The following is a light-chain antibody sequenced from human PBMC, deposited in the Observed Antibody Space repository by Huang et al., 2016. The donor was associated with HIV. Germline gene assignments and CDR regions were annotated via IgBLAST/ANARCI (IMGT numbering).Light chain of an antibody. CDR3: QQYHGIPWT. CDR1: QGIGNS. V-gene: IGKV1-NL1*01. J-gene: IGKJ1*01. CDR2: ATS. Sequence: DIQMTQSPSSRSASVGDRVTITCWASQGIGNSLAWYQQKPEKAPRLLLYATSRLESGVPSRFSGSGSGTHYTLTISTLQPEDIASYYCQQYHGIPWTFGQGTKVEIK.